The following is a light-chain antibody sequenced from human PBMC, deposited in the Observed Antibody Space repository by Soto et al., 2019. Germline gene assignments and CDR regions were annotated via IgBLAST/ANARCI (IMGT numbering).Light chain of an antibody. V-gene: IGKV3-20*01. Sequence: EIVLTQSPGTLSLSPGERATLSCRASQSVSSSSLAWYQQKPGPAPRLLIYGAFSSATGIADRFSGSGSGTDFTLTIIRREPEDFAVYYCQQYGSSATFGQGTKLEIK. J-gene: IGKJ2*01. CDR2: GAF. CDR1: QSVSSSS. CDR3: QQYGSSAT.